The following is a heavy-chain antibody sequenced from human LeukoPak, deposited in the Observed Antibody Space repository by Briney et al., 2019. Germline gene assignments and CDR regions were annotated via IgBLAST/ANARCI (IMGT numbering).Heavy chain of an antibody. V-gene: IGHV3-49*04. CDR1: GFTFGDYA. Sequence: GGPLRLSCTASGFTFGDYAMSWVRQAPGKGLEWVGFIRSKAYGGTTEYAASVKGRFTISRDDSKSIAYLQMNSLKTEDTAVYYCTRGVLERLYFDYWGQGTLVTVSS. CDR3: TRGVLERLYFDY. J-gene: IGHJ4*02. D-gene: IGHD1-1*01. CDR2: IRSKAYGGTT.